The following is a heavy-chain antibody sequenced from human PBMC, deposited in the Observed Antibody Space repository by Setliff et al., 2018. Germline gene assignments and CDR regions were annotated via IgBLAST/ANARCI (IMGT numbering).Heavy chain of an antibody. V-gene: IGHV4-34*01. CDR3: TVYNTGSSKDHY. D-gene: IGHD2-8*02. CDR1: GGSFSGYY. CDR2: INHSGST. Sequence: SETLSLTCAVYGGSFSGYYWSWIRQPPGKGLEWIGEINHSGSTNYNPSLKSRVTISVDTSKNQFSLKLSSVTAADTALYYCTVYNTGSSKDHYWGQGTPVT. J-gene: IGHJ4*02.